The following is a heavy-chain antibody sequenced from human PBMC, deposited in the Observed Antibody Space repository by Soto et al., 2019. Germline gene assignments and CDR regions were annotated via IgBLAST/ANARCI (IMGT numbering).Heavy chain of an antibody. Sequence: GGSLRLSCSTSGFTFDDYGMSWVRQAPGKGLEWVSGINWNGGSTGYADSVKGRFTISRDNSKNTLYLQMNSLRAEDTAVYYCAYSSTPFHYWGQGTLVTVSS. CDR2: INWNGGST. D-gene: IGHD6-13*01. CDR3: AYSSTPFHY. J-gene: IGHJ4*02. CDR1: GFTFDDYG. V-gene: IGHV3-20*04.